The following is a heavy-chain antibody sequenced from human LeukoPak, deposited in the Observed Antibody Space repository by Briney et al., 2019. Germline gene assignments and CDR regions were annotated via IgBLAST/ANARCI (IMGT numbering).Heavy chain of an antibody. V-gene: IGHV1-2*04. Sequence: ASVKVSCKASGYTFTGYFMHWVRQAPGQGLEWMGWINPNTGGTNYAQKSQGWVTMTRDTSISTAYMELSRLRSDDTAVYYCARGGYYYGSESYRDAFDIWGQGTMVTVSS. CDR2: INPNTGGT. CDR1: GYTFTGYF. D-gene: IGHD3-10*01. J-gene: IGHJ3*02. CDR3: ARGGYYYGSESYRDAFDI.